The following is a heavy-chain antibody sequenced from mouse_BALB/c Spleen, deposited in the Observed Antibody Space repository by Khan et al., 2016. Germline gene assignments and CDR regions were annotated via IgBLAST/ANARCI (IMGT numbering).Heavy chain of an antibody. D-gene: IGHD1-1*01. V-gene: IGHV3-2*02. CDR1: GYSITSDYA. J-gene: IGHJ1*01. CDR3: ARGRYYGSRGYFDV. Sequence: EVQLQESGPGLVKPSQSLSLTCTVTGYSITSDYAWNWIRQFPGNKLEWMGYISYSGSTSYNPSLKSRISITRDTSKNQFFLQLNSVTTEDTATYYCARGRYYGSRGYFDVWAQGPRSPSPQ. CDR2: ISYSGST.